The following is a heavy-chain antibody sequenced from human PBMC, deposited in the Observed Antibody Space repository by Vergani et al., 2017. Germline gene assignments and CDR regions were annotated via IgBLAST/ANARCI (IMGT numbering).Heavy chain of an antibody. D-gene: IGHD2-21*01. CDR1: GYIFKNYY. V-gene: IGHV1-46*02. Sequence: VQLVQSGAEGRKPGASVTVSCTASGYIFKNYYIHWLRQAPGQAFEWMGILNPTTGHTTSAQKFMGRVDMTRDPSTDTSTRTVQMTLSSLRSEDTAVYYCAKSIGYCAGATCRAYYFDHWGQGTRVTVSS. CDR3: AKSIGYCAGATCRAYYFDH. J-gene: IGHJ5*02. CDR2: LNPTTGHT.